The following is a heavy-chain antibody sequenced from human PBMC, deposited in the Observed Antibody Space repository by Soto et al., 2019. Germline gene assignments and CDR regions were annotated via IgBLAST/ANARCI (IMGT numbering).Heavy chain of an antibody. V-gene: IGHV1-69*06. Sequence: ASVKVSCKASGGTFSSYAMSWVRQAPGQRLEWMGGIIAIFGTANYAQKFQGRVTITADKSTSTAYMELSSLRSEDTAVYYCATAEGSYYYYGMDVWGQGTTVTVSS. CDR2: IIAIFGTA. CDR1: GGTFSSYA. J-gene: IGHJ6*02. CDR3: ATAEGSYYYYGMDV.